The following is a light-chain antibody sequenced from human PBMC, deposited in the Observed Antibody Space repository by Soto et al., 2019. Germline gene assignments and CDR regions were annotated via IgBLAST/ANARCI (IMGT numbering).Light chain of an antibody. CDR1: QSISTY. CDR2: AAS. J-gene: IGKJ1*01. Sequence: DIQMTQSPSSLSASVGDRVTITCRAIQSISTYLNWYQQQPGKAPNHLIYAASSLQSGVPSRFSGSGSGTDFTLTISSLQPEDFATYYCQQSYSTWWTFGQGTKVDIK. V-gene: IGKV1-39*01. CDR3: QQSYSTWWT.